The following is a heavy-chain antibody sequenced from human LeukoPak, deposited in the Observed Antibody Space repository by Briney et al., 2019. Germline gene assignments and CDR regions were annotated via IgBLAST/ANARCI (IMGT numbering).Heavy chain of an antibody. CDR3: ARTRYYYNSRSYGAPYYFDY. CDR2: IHYSGST. D-gene: IGHD3-10*01. CDR1: GVSISNYY. Sequence: SETLSLTCTVSGVSISNYYWSWIRQPPGKGLEWIGYIHYSGSTSYNPSLKSRVTISVDTSKKQFSLKLSSVTAADTAVYYCARTRYYYNSRSYGAPYYFDYWGQGTLVTVSS. V-gene: IGHV4-59*08. J-gene: IGHJ4*02.